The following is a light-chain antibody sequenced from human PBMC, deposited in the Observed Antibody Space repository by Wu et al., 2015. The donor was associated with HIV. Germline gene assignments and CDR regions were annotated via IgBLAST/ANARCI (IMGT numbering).Light chain of an antibody. J-gene: IGKJ2*03. CDR1: QSVSSNY. CDR2: AES. V-gene: IGKV3D-20*02. Sequence: EIVLTQSPATLSLSPGERATLSCRASQSVSSNYLAWYQQKPGQAPRLLIYAESSRASGIPDRFSGSGSGTDFTLTISRLEPEDFAVYYCQQYNKWPMYSFGQGTKLEIK. CDR3: QQYNKWPMYS.